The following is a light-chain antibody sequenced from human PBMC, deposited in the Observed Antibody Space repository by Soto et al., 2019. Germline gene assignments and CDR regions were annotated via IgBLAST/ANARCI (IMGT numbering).Light chain of an antibody. V-gene: IGLV2-8*01. CDR1: SSDVGGYNY. Sequence: QSALTQPPSASGSPGQSVAISCTGTSSDVGGYNYVSWYQQHPGKAPKLMIYEVNKRPSGVPDRFSGSKSGNTASLTVSGLQAEDEADYDCSSYADSSNVFGNGTKV. CDR2: EVN. CDR3: SSYADSSNV. J-gene: IGLJ1*01.